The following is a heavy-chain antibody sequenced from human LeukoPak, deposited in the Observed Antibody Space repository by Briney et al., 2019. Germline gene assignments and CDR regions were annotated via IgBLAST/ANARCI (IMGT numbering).Heavy chain of an antibody. J-gene: IGHJ4*02. CDR2: ISISSSTI. CDR3: ARLMATPPYYFDY. Sequence: GGSLRLSCAASGFSFSSYGMNWVRQAPGKGLEWVSYISISSSTIYYADSVKGRFTISRDNAKNSLYLQMNSLRGEDTAVYYCARLMATPPYYFDYWGQGTLVTVSS. D-gene: IGHD5-24*01. CDR1: GFSFSSYG. V-gene: IGHV3-48*01.